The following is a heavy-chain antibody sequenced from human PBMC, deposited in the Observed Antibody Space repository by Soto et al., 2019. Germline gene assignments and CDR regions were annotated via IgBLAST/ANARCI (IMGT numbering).Heavy chain of an antibody. V-gene: IGHV4-30-4*01. CDR2: IYYSGST. D-gene: IGHD4-17*01. J-gene: IGHJ6*02. Sequence: SETLSLTCTVSGGSISSGDYYWSWIRQPPGKGLEWIGYIYYSGSTYYNPSLKSRVTISVDTSKNQFSLKLSSVTAADTAVYYCARERVTTYYYYGMDVWGQGTTVTVSS. CDR1: GGSISSGDYY. CDR3: ARERVTTYYYYGMDV.